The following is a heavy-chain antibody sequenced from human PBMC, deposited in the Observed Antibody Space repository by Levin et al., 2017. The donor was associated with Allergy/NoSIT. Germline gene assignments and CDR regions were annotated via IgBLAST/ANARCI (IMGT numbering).Heavy chain of an antibody. CDR1: GFTFSSYG. J-gene: IGHJ4*02. CDR3: AKDPFYYYGSGSYFDY. V-gene: IGHV3-30*18. Sequence: GGSLRLSCAASGFTFSSYGMHWVRQAPGKGLEWVAVISYDGSNKYYADSVKGRFTISRDNSKNTLYLQMNSLRAEDTAVYYCAKDPFYYYGSGSYFDYWGQGTLVTVSS. D-gene: IGHD3-10*01. CDR2: ISYDGSNK.